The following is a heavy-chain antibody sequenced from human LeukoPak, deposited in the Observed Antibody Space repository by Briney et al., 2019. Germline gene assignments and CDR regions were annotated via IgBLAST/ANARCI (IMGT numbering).Heavy chain of an antibody. CDR1: GGTFSSYT. CDR2: IIAILGIA. V-gene: IGHV1-69*04. Sequence: SVKVSCKASGGTFSSYTISWVRQAPGQGLEWMGRIIAILGIANYAQKFQGRVTITADKSTSTAYMELSRLRSENTAVYYCAREDYCSSTSCYNWGQGTLVTVSS. CDR3: AREDYCSSTSCYN. D-gene: IGHD2-2*01. J-gene: IGHJ4*02.